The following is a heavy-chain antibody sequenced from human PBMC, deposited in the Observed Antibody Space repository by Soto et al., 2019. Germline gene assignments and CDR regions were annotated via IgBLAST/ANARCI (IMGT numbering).Heavy chain of an antibody. CDR2: IFYSGRT. V-gene: IGHV4-30-4*01. CDR1: NGSISSGDYH. D-gene: IGHD4-17*01. J-gene: IGHJ4*02. CDR3: ARDNYGDYDYYFDY. Sequence: KPSETLSLTCTVSNGSISSGDYHWSWIRQPQGKGLEWIGHIFYSGRTYYNPSLRSRVTVSVDKSKNQFSLRLSAVTVADTAVYYCARDNYGDYDYYFDYWGQGTLVTVSS.